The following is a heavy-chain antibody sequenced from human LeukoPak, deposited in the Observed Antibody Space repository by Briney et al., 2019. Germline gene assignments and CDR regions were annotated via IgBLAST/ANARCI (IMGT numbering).Heavy chain of an antibody. CDR2: ISAYDGNT. CDR3: ARDKVIASAGTPNWFDP. D-gene: IGHD6-13*01. V-gene: IGHV1-18*04. CDR1: GYTFTDYY. Sequence: ASVKVSCKASGYTFTDYYIHWVRQAPGQGLEWMGWISAYDGNTNYLQKFQGRVTMTTDTATSTAYMELRSLRSDDTAVYYCARDKVIASAGTPNWFDPWGQGTLVTVSS. J-gene: IGHJ5*02.